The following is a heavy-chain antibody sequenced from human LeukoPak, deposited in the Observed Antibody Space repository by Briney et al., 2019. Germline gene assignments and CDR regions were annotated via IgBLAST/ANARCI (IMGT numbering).Heavy chain of an antibody. CDR3: AKDHYWSIDY. D-gene: IGHD3-3*01. V-gene: IGHV3-74*01. J-gene: IGHJ4*02. CDR1: GFTFNSYA. CDR2: IKGDGIST. Sequence: GGSLRLSCAASGFTFNSYAIHWVRQAPGQGLVWVSRIKGDGISTNYADSVKGRFTISRDIAKNTLYLQMNSLRAEDTGVYYCAKDHYWSIDYWGRGTLVTVSS.